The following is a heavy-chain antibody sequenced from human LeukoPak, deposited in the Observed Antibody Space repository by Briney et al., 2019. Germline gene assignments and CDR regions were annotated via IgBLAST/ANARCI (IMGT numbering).Heavy chain of an antibody. D-gene: IGHD3-10*01. CDR1: GGSISSYY. J-gene: IGHJ3*02. V-gene: IGHV4-59*01. Sequence: SETLSLTCTVSGGSISSYYWSWIRQPPGKGLEWIGYIYYSGSTNYNPSLRSRVTISVDTSKNQFSLKLSSVTAADTAVYYCARSTMVRGVIRAFDIWGQGTMVTVSS. CDR3: ARSTMVRGVIRAFDI. CDR2: IYYSGST.